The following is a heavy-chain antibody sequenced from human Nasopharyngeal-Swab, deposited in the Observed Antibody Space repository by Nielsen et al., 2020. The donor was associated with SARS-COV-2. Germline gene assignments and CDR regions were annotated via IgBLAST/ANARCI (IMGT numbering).Heavy chain of an antibody. CDR2: IYYNGNT. J-gene: IGHJ4*02. D-gene: IGHD6-13*01. Sequence: LECIGNIYYNGNTYQNPSLKSRLTISVDKSKNQFSLQLSSVTAADTAVYYCVRSSSWYYFDYWAQGTQVTVSS. CDR3: VRSSSWYYFDY. V-gene: IGHV4-39*01.